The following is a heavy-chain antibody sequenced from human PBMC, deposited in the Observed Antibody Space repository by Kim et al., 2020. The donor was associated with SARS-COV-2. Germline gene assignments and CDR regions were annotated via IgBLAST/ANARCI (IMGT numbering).Heavy chain of an antibody. V-gene: IGHV1-46*01. Sequence: QKFQGRVTMTRDPSTSTVYMELSSLRSEDTALYCCARDFGGNSALEDAFDIWGQGTLVTVSS. J-gene: IGHJ3*02. CDR3: ARDFGGNSALEDAFDI. D-gene: IGHD2-21*01.